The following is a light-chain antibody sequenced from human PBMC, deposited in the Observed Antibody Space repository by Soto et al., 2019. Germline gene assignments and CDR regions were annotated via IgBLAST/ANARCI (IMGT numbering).Light chain of an antibody. CDR1: SSNIGSNT. J-gene: IGLJ3*02. CDR3: AAWDDSLNGRGV. V-gene: IGLV1-44*01. CDR2: SNN. Sequence: QSVLTQPPSASGTPGQRVTISCSGSSSNIGSNTVNWYQQLPGTAPKLLIYSNNQRPSGVPDRFSGARSGTSASLAISGLQSEDEGDYYCAAWDDSLNGRGVFGGGTKLTDL.